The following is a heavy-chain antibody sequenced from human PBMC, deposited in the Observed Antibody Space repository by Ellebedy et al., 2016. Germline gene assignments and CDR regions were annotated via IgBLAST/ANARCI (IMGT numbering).Heavy chain of an antibody. J-gene: IGHJ4*02. V-gene: IGHV3-30-3*02. CDR1: GFTFSSYA. D-gene: IGHD6-19*01. CDR3: AKRIAVAGPGAVGY. Sequence: GGSLRLSCAASGFTFSSYAMHWVRQAPGKGLEWVAVISYDGSNKYYADSVKGRFTISRDNSKNTLCLQMNSLRAEDTAVYYCAKRIAVAGPGAVGYWGQGTLVTVSS. CDR2: ISYDGSNK.